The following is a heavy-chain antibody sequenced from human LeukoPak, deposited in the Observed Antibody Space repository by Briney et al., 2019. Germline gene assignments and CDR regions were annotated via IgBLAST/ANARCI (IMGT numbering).Heavy chain of an antibody. CDR1: GFNFSTHT. V-gene: IGHV3-21*01. Sequence: PGGSLRLSCAASGFNFSTHTMNWVRQAPGKGLEWVSSISKSSTYIYYTDSVKGRFTISRGNAKNSLYLQMNSLGAEDTAVYYCARDLFDFYTWGSYGSFDIWGQGTMVTVSS. CDR3: ARDLFDFYTWGSYGSFDI. CDR2: ISKSSTYI. D-gene: IGHD3-16*01. J-gene: IGHJ3*02.